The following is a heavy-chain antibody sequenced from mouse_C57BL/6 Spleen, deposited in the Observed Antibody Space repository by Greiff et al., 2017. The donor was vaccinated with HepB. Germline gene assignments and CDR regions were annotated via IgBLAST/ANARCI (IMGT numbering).Heavy chain of an antibody. CDR1: GYTFTSYG. CDR3: ARGGTTVVAPYFDY. CDR2: IYPRSGNT. D-gene: IGHD1-1*01. Sequence: QVQLQQSGAELARPGASVKLSCKASGYTFTSYGISWVKQRTGQGLEWIGEIYPRSGNTYYNEKFKGKATLTADKSSSTAYMGLRSLTSEDSAVYFCARGGTTVVAPYFDYWGQGTTLTVSS. J-gene: IGHJ2*01. V-gene: IGHV1-81*01.